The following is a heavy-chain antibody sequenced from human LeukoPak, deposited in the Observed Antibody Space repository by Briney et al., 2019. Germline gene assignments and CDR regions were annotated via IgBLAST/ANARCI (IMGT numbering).Heavy chain of an antibody. CDR3: ATPALETIFGVVIPQRWFDP. CDR2: IVPIFGTA. Sequence: GASVKVSCKASGGTFSSYAISCVRQAPGQGLEWMGGIVPIFGTANYAQKFQGRVTMTEDTSTDTAYMELSSLRSEDTAVYYCATPALETIFGVVIPQRWFDPWGQGTLVTVSS. V-gene: IGHV1-69*06. J-gene: IGHJ5*02. CDR1: GGTFSSYA. D-gene: IGHD3-3*01.